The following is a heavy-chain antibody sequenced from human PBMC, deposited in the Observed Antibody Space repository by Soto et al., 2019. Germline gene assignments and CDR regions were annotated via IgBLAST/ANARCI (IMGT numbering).Heavy chain of an antibody. V-gene: IGHV4-39*01. D-gene: IGHD3-9*01. CDR3: ARLEGLATISDDFDY. J-gene: IGHJ4*02. CDR2: IYYRGHT. Sequence: QLQLQESGPGLVKPSETLSLTCSVSGDSINSDKYYWGWIRQPPGKGLEWIGSIYYRGHTDYNPSPKTRVTIALDKAKGQVALKLNSVTAADSAVYCCARLEGLATISDDFDYWGQGTRVTGSA. CDR1: GDSINSDKYY.